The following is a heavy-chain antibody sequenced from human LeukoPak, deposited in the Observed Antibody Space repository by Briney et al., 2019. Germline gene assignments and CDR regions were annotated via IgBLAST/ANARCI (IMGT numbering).Heavy chain of an antibody. Sequence: PGGSLRLSCAASGFTFSDLYMSWVRQAPGKGPEWVANINKDGSEEKYVDSVKGRFTITRDNAKNSLYLQMSSLRADDTAVYYCARWPHCQDFWGRGTRVTVSS. V-gene: IGHV3-7*03. J-gene: IGHJ4*02. CDR1: GFTFSDLY. CDR2: INKDGSEE. CDR3: ARWPHCQDF.